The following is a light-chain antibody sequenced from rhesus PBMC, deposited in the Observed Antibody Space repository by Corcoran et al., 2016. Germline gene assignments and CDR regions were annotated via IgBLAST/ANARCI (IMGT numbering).Light chain of an antibody. CDR2: KES. CDR1: QSISSW. CDR3: QQYSSSLT. Sequence: DIQMTQSPSSLSASVGDTVTITCRASQSISSWLAWYQQKPGKAPNLLIYKESTLQSGVPSRFSGSGSGTDFTLTISSLQSEEFATYYCQQYSSSLTFGGGTKVEIK. V-gene: IGKV1-22*01. J-gene: IGKJ4*01.